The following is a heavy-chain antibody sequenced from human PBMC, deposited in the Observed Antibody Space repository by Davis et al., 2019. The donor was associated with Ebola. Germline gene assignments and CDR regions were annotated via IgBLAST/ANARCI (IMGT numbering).Heavy chain of an antibody. D-gene: IGHD3-22*01. Sequence: ASVKVSCKASGGTFSSYTISWVRQAPGQGLEWMGRINPNSGGTNYAQKFQGRVTMTRDTSISTAYMELSRLRSDDTAVYYCAREGYYYDSSGYGMDVWGKGTTVTVSS. CDR3: AREGYYYDSSGYGMDV. CDR2: INPNSGGT. V-gene: IGHV1-2*06. J-gene: IGHJ6*04. CDR1: GGTFSSYT.